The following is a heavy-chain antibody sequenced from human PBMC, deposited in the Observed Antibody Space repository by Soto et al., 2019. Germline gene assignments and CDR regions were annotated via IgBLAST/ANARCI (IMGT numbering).Heavy chain of an antibody. Sequence: PGGSQRLSCAASGFTFSNFAMGWVRQAPGKGLEWVSAIGGGGGSTYYAASVKGRFTISRDNSKNTLFLQMTSLRADDTAVYFCAKTAEAVAGTVYGYWGQGTLVTVSS. CDR2: IGGGGGST. V-gene: IGHV3-23*01. CDR1: GFTFSNFA. CDR3: AKTAEAVAGTVYGY. D-gene: IGHD6-19*01. J-gene: IGHJ4*02.